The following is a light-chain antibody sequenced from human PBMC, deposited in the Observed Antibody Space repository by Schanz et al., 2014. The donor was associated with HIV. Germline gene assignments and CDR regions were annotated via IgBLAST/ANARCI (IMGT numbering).Light chain of an antibody. CDR1: SSNIGNNY. Sequence: QSVLTQPPSVSAAPGQKVIISCSGSSSNIGNNYVSWYQQLPGTAPKLLIYDNNKRPSGIPDRFSGSKSGTSATLGITGLQTGDEADYYCGTWDSSLSAGYVIFGGGTKLTVL. J-gene: IGLJ2*01. CDR3: GTWDSSLSAGYVI. V-gene: IGLV1-51*01. CDR2: DNN.